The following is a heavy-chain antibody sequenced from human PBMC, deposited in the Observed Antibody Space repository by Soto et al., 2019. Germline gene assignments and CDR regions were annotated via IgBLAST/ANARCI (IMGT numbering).Heavy chain of an antibody. CDR2: ISAYNGNT. CDR1: GYTFTSYG. J-gene: IGHJ4*02. Sequence: ASVKVSCKASGYTFTSYGISWVRQAPGQGLEWMGWISAYNGNTNYAQKLQGRVTMTTDTSTSTAYMELRSLRSDDTAVFYRAGGVLREPRNCLEVWGKGTLVTGSS. CDR3: AGGVLREPRNCLEV. D-gene: IGHD1-7*01. V-gene: IGHV1-18*01.